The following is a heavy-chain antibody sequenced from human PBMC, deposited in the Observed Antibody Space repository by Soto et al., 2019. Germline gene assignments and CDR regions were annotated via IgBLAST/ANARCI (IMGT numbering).Heavy chain of an antibody. V-gene: IGHV3-23*01. CDR1: GFTFSSYA. CDR3: AKDRRYSSGWYLKYNWFDP. D-gene: IGHD6-19*01. J-gene: IGHJ5*02. Sequence: EVQLLESGGGLVQPGGSLRLSCAASGFTFSSYAMSWVRQAPGKGLEWVSAISGSGGSTYYADSVKGRFTISRDNSKNTLYLQMNSLRAEDTAVYYCAKDRRYSSGWYLKYNWFDPWGQGTLVTVSS. CDR2: ISGSGGST.